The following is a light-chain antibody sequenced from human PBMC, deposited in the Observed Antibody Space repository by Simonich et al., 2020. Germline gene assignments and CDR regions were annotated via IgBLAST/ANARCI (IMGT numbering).Light chain of an antibody. CDR1: SSDVGGYNY. V-gene: IGLV2-14*01. Sequence: QSAPTQPASVSGSPGQSLTISCTGTSSDVGGYNYVSWYQQHPGKAPKLMIYEGSKRPSGVSNRFSGSKSGNTASLTISGLQAEDEAYYYCSSYTSSSNWVFGGGTKLTVL. J-gene: IGLJ3*02. CDR2: EGS. CDR3: SSYTSSSNWV.